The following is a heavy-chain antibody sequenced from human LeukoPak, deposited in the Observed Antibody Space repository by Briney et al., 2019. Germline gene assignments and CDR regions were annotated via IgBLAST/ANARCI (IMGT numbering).Heavy chain of an antibody. J-gene: IGHJ4*02. CDR2: INSSGGST. CDR3: AREYYYDSSGYHCNFDY. CDR1: GYTFTSYY. V-gene: IGHV1-46*01. D-gene: IGHD3-22*01. Sequence: GPSVKVSCKASGYTFTSYYMHWVRQAPGQGLEWMGIINSSGGSTSYAQKFQGRVTMTRDTSTSTVYMELSSLRSEDTAVYYCAREYYYDSSGYHCNFDYWGQGTLVTVSS.